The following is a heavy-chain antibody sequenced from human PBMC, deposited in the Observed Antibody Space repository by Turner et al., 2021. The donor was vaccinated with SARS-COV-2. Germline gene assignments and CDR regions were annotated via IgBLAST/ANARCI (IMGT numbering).Heavy chain of an antibody. CDR3: ARSRYTYGSYYYYGMDV. J-gene: IGHJ6*04. CDR2: INPSSGGT. V-gene: IGHV1-2*02. Sequence: QVQLVQSGAEVKKPGASVKVSCKASGYTFTGYYMHWVRQAPGQGLEWMGWINPSSGGTNYAQKFQGRVTMTWDTSISTAYMELSRLRSDDTAVYYCARSRYTYGSYYYYGMDVWGKGTTVTVSS. CDR1: GYTFTGYY. D-gene: IGHD5-18*01.